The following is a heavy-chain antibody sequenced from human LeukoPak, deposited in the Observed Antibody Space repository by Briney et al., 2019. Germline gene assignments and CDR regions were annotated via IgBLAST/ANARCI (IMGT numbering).Heavy chain of an antibody. J-gene: IGHJ5*02. Sequence: SETLSLTCTVSGGSISSYYWSWIRQPPGKGLEWIGYIYYSGSTNYNPSLKSRVTISVDKSKNQFSLKLSSVTAADTAVYYCARNVDIVATVFDPWGQGTLVTVSS. V-gene: IGHV4-59*12. CDR2: IYYSGST. D-gene: IGHD5-12*01. CDR1: GGSISSYY. CDR3: ARNVDIVATVFDP.